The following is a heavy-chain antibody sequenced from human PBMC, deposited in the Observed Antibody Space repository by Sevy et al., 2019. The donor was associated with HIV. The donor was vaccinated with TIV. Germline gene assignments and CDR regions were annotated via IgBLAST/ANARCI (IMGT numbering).Heavy chain of an antibody. CDR3: ATNMVHAGAYDSYFNF. J-gene: IGHJ4*02. CDR2: IWYDGSSK. CDR1: QFNFDTYA. Sequence: LSLTCVASQFNFDTYAIHWVRQAPGKGLEWVAMIWYDGSSKDYAESVKGRFAISRDNSQNPAFLQMNSLRAEDTGVYYCATNMVHAGAYDSYFNFWGQGSLVTVSS. V-gene: IGHV3-33*01. D-gene: IGHD3-10*01.